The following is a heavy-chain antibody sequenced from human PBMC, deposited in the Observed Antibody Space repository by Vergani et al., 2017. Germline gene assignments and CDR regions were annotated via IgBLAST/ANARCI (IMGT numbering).Heavy chain of an antibody. Sequence: QVQLVESGGGVVQPGRSLRLSCAASGFTFSSYVMHWVRQAPGKGLEWVAVIWYDGSNKYYADSVKGRFTISRDNSKNTLYLQMNSLRAEDTAVYYCARGAYSSGREAYAFDIWGQGTMVTVSS. D-gene: IGHD6-19*01. V-gene: IGHV3-33*01. CDR1: GFTFSSYV. CDR2: IWYDGSNK. CDR3: ARGAYSSGREAYAFDI. J-gene: IGHJ3*02.